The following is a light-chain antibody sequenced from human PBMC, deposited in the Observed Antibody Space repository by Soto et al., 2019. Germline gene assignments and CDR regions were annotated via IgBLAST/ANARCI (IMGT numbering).Light chain of an antibody. CDR3: QHYNTYPWT. CDR1: QSISSW. J-gene: IGKJ1*01. CDR2: ATS. Sequence: INMTQSPSTLSASVVDRVTITFLASQSISSWLAWYQQKPGKSPKLLIYATSTLESGVPSRFSGSGSETEFTLTISSLEPEDFATYYCQHYNTYPWTFGQGTKVDI. V-gene: IGKV1-5*01.